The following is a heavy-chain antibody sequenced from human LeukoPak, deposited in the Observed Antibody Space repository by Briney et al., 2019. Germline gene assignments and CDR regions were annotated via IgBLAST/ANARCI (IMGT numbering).Heavy chain of an antibody. CDR2: IYYSGST. V-gene: IGHV4-30-4*01. CDR3: AREYCGGDCYLDY. CDR1: GGSISSGDYY. D-gene: IGHD2-21*02. J-gene: IGHJ4*02. Sequence: SETLSLTCTVSGGSISSGDYYWSWIRQPPGKGLEWIGYIYYSGSTYYHPSLKSRVTISVDTSKNQFSLKLSSVTAADTAVYYCAREYCGGDCYLDYWGQGTLVTVSS.